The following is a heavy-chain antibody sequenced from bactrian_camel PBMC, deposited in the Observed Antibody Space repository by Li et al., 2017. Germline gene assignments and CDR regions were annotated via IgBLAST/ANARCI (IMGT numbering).Heavy chain of an antibody. CDR3: ALDSSCMYASQALGAMDPAFGW. Sequence: HVQLVESGGDSVQAGGSLRLSCAASGYTYSSYCMGWFRQVPGKEREGVALIYTGDHSAYYLDSVKGRFTISQDKAKNTLSLLMNNLKSEDTGIYYCALDSSCMYASQALGAMDPAFGWWGQGTQVTVSS. J-gene: IGHJ4*01. D-gene: IGHD3*01. CDR2: IYTGDHSA. CDR1: GYTYSSYC. V-gene: IGHV3S1*01.